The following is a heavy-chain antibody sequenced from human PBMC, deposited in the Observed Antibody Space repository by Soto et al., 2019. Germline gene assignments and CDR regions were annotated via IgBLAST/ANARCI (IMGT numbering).Heavy chain of an antibody. CDR2: MYYSGST. Sequence: PSETLSLTCTVSGGSISTYSWSWFRQPPGKGLEWIGYMYYSGSTNYNPSLKSRVTISVDTSKNQFSLKLSSVTAADTAVYYCARDLGYCSNGVCYHGGYFDNWGQGTLVNVS. V-gene: IGHV4-59*01. D-gene: IGHD2-8*01. CDR1: GGSISTYS. CDR3: ARDLGYCSNGVCYHGGYFDN. J-gene: IGHJ4*02.